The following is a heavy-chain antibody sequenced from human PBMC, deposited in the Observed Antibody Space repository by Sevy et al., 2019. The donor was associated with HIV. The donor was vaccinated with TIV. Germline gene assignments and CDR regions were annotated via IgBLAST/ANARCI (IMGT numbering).Heavy chain of an antibody. CDR2: ISGSGGST. CDR1: GFIFGTYA. V-gene: IGHV3-23*01. CDR3: AKGDRTFYAMDV. J-gene: IGHJ6*02. Sequence: GGSLRLSCAASGFIFGTYAMSWVRQAPGKGLEWVSAISGSGGSTYYADSLKGRFTISRDNSKKKLYLQMNSLRAEDTAVYYCAKGDRTFYAMDVWGQGTTVTVSS.